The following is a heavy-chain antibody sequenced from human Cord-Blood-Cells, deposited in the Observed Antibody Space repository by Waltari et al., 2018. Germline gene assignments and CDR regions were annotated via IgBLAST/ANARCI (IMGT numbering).Heavy chain of an antibody. CDR1: GFTFSSYA. J-gene: IGHJ4*02. V-gene: IGHV3-23*01. CDR3: AKYPLHYDILTGYFDY. CDR2: ISGSGGST. D-gene: IGHD3-9*01. Sequence: ASGFTFSSYAMSWVRQAPGKGLEWVSAISGSGGSTYYADSVKGRFTISRDNSKNTLYLQMNSLRAEDTAVYYCAKYPLHYDILTGYFDYWGQGTLVTVSS.